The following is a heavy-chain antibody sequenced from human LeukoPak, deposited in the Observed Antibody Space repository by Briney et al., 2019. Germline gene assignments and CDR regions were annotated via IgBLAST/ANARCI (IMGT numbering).Heavy chain of an antibody. CDR2: IRYDGSNK. J-gene: IGHJ4*02. CDR3: AKEGAPGYYYDSSGYYYGY. V-gene: IGHV3-30*02. D-gene: IGHD3-22*01. CDR1: GFTFSSYG. Sequence: GGSLRLSCAASGFTFSSYGMHWVRQAPGKGLEWVAFIRYDGSNKYYADSVKGRFTISRDNSKNTLYLQMNSLRAEDTAVYYCAKEGAPGYYYDSSGYYYGYWGQGTLVTVSS.